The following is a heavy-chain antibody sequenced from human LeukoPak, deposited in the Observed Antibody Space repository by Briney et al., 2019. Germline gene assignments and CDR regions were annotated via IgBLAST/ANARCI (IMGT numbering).Heavy chain of an antibody. CDR2: INPSGGST. CDR1: GYTFTSYY. CDR3: ARWRIAGWLYYGMDV. V-gene: IGHV1-46*01. D-gene: IGHD6-13*01. J-gene: IGHJ6*02. Sequence: ASVKVSCKASGYTFTSYYMHWVRQAPGQGLEWMGIINPSGGSTSYAQKFQGRVTMTRDTSTSTVYMELSSLRSEDTAVYYCARWRIAGWLYYGMDVWGQGTTVTVSS.